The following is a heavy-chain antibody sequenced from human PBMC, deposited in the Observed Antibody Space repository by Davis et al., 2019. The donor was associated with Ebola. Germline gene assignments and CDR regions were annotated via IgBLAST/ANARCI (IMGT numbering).Heavy chain of an antibody. D-gene: IGHD4-17*01. CDR2: IYYSGST. J-gene: IGHJ6*04. V-gene: IGHV4-59*01. CDR3: ARLPYGDSWMVYYYYGMDV. Sequence: SETLSLTCTVSGGSISSYYWSWIRQPPGKGVEWIGYIYYSGSTNYNPSLKSRVTISVDTSKNQFSLKLSSVTAADTAVYYCARLPYGDSWMVYYYYGMDVWGKGTTVTVSS. CDR1: GGSISSYY.